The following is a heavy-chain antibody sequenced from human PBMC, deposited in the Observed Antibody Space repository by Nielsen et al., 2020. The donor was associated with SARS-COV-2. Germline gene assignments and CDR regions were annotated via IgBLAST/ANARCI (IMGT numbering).Heavy chain of an antibody. J-gene: IGHJ4*02. CDR2: IYYSGST. V-gene: IGHV4-59*01. Sequence: WIRQPPGKGLKWIGYIYYSGSTNYNPSLKSRVTISVDTSKNQFSLKLSSVTAADTAVYYCARVFTMVRGVIKRENYFDYWGQGTLVTVSS. D-gene: IGHD3-10*01. CDR3: ARVFTMVRGVIKRENYFDY.